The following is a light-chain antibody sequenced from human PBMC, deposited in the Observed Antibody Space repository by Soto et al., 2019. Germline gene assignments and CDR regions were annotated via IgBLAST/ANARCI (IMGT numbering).Light chain of an antibody. CDR2: AAS. Sequence: EILLTQSPSSLSLSPGARAPISCRASQSISSFLNWYQQKPGKAPKLLIYAASSWESGIPARFSGSGSGTDFTLTISSLQPDDFAAYYCQQFNSYSLTFGGGTKVDIK. V-gene: IGKV1-9*01. CDR3: QQFNSYSLT. J-gene: IGKJ4*01. CDR1: QSISSF.